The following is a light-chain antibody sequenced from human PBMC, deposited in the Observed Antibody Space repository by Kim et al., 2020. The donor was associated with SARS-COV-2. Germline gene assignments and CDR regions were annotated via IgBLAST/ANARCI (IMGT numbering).Light chain of an antibody. CDR3: QVWDSSTGV. J-gene: IGLJ3*02. V-gene: IGLV3-9*01. Sequence: SYELTQPLSVSVALGHTARITCRGNNIGTKNVHWFQQKPGQAPVLVICGDSNRPSGIPERFSGSNSGNTATLTISRAQPGDEADYYCQVWDSSTGVFGGGTQLTVL. CDR1: NIGTKN. CDR2: GDS.